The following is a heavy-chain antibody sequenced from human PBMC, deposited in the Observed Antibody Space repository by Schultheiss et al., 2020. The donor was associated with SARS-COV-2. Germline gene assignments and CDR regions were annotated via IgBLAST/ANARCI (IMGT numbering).Heavy chain of an antibody. J-gene: IGHJ4*02. CDR1: GFTFSSYW. Sequence: GGSLRLSCAASGFTFSSYWMHWVRQAPGKGLVWVSRINSDGSSTSYADSVKGRFTISRDNAKNTLYLRMNSLRAEDTAVYYCARGVGCTNGVCSSFAYWGQGTLVTVSS. D-gene: IGHD2-8*01. CDR3: ARGVGCTNGVCSSFAY. CDR2: INSDGSST. V-gene: IGHV3-74*01.